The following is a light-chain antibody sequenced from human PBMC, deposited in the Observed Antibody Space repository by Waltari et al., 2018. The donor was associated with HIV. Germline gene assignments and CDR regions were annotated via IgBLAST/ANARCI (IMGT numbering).Light chain of an antibody. CDR2: GAS. CDR3: QQYHTTPFT. Sequence: EIVLTQSPATLSLSPGDSATLSCRASQTISNDYLVWYHQKPGQAPRLLIYGASSRATGIPGRFSGSGSGTDFTLTITRLEPEDFAVYYCQQYHTTPFTFGQGTRLEIK. J-gene: IGKJ5*01. CDR1: QTISNDY. V-gene: IGKV3-20*01.